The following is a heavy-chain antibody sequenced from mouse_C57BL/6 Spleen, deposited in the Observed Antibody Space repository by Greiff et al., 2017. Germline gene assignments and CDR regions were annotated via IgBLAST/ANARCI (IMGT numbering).Heavy chain of an antibody. CDR1: GYTFTSYW. CDR2: IDPSDSET. D-gene: IGHD1-1*01. Sequence: QVQLKQPGAELVRPGSSVKLSCKASGYTFTSYWMHWVKQRPIQGLEWIGNIDPSDSETHYNQKFKDKATLTVDKSSSTAYMQLSSLTSEDSAVYYCARGDYYGSSHFDYWGQGTTLTVSS. J-gene: IGHJ2*01. V-gene: IGHV1-52*01. CDR3: ARGDYYGSSHFDY.